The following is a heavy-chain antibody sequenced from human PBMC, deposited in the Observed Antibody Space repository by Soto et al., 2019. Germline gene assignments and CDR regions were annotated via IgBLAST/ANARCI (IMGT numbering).Heavy chain of an antibody. D-gene: IGHD3-3*01. J-gene: IGHJ4*02. CDR1: GFTFSSYS. Sequence: GGSLRLSCAASGFTFSSYSMNWVRQAPGKGLEWVSSISSSSSYIYYADSVKGRFTISRDNAKNSLYLQMNSLRAEDTAVYYCARGLRFLEWLSHPYYFEYWGQGTLVTVSA. CDR2: ISSSSSYI. V-gene: IGHV3-21*01. CDR3: ARGLRFLEWLSHPYYFEY.